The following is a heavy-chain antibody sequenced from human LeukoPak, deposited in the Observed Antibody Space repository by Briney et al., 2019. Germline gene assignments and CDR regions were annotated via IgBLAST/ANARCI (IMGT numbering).Heavy chain of an antibody. J-gene: IGHJ4*02. Sequence: GGSLRLSCAASGFTFSNAWMSWVRQAPQKGLVWVGRIKSKPDGGTTDFAAPVKGRFSISRDDSMNMLYLEMHSLTTGDTAVYYCAADVPSPLAQIDHWGQGTPVTVSS. CDR3: AADVPSPLAQIDH. D-gene: IGHD1-14*01. CDR2: IKSKPDGGTT. CDR1: GFTFSNAW. V-gene: IGHV3-15*01.